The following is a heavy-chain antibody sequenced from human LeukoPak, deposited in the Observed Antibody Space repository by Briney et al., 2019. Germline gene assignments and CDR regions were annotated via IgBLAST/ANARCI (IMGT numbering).Heavy chain of an antibody. D-gene: IGHD6-19*01. CDR2: IYYSGST. Sequence: PSETLSPTCTVSGGSISSYYWSWIRQPPGKGLEWIGYIYYSGSTNYNPSLKSRVTISVDTSKNQFSLKLSSVTAADTAVYYCARAPYSSGWYDWFDPWGQGTLVTVSS. CDR1: GGSISSYY. CDR3: ARAPYSSGWYDWFDP. V-gene: IGHV4-59*01. J-gene: IGHJ5*02.